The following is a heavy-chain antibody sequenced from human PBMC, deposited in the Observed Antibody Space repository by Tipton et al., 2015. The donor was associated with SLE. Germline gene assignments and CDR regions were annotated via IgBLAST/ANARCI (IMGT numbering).Heavy chain of an antibody. Sequence: SLRLSCAASGFTVSSNYMSWVRQAPGKGLEWVSVIYSGGGTYYADSVKGRFTISRDSSKNTLYLQMNSLRAEDTAVYYCARKYYDSSGYYSHYYYGMDVWGQGTTVTVSS. D-gene: IGHD3-22*01. CDR1: GFTVSSNY. J-gene: IGHJ6*02. CDR2: IYSGGGT. V-gene: IGHV3-53*05. CDR3: ARKYYDSSGYYSHYYYGMDV.